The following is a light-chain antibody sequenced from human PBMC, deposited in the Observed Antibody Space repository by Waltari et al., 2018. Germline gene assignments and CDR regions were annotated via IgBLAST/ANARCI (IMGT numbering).Light chain of an antibody. CDR1: TSDVGGYTY. Sequence: QSALTQPASVSASPGPSITLSCTGTTSDVGGYTYVPWYQQHPGKAPKLMIYDVSKRPSGVSNRFSGSKSGNTASLTISGLQAEDEADYYCSSYTSSSTPVFGGGTKLTVL. CDR3: SSYTSSSTPV. V-gene: IGLV2-14*01. J-gene: IGLJ2*01. CDR2: DVS.